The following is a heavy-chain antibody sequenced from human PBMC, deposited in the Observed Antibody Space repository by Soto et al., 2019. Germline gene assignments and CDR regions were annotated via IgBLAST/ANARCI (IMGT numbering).Heavy chain of an antibody. CDR1: GFTFSSYS. V-gene: IGHV3-21*01. J-gene: IGHJ5*02. CDR2: ISSSSSYI. Sequence: SLRLSCAASGFTFSSYSMNWVRQAPGKGVEWVSSISSSSSYIYYADSVKGRFTISRDNAKNSLYLQMNSLRAEDMAVYYCARDLNSSSSHGTWGQGTLVTVSS. CDR3: ARDLNSSSSHGT. D-gene: IGHD6-6*01.